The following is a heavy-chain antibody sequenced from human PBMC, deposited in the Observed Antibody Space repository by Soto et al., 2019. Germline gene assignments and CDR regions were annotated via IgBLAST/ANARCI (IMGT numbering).Heavy chain of an antibody. CDR3: ARWGTTGGFDL. Sequence: QVQLVESGGGVVQPGTSLILYCAASGFRFKSFVMHWVRQAPGKGLEWVAFTSYDGNNKDYGDSVKGRFTVSRDNSQNILHLQMDSLRPEDTALYYCARWGTTGGFDLWGQGTLVSVSS. V-gene: IGHV3-30*19. D-gene: IGHD3-16*01. CDR1: GFRFKSFV. CDR2: TSYDGNNK. J-gene: IGHJ4*02.